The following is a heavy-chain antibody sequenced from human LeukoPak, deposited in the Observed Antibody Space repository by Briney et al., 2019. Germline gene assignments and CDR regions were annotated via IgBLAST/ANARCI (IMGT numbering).Heavy chain of an antibody. V-gene: IGHV4-59*13. CDR2: VYYSGSA. CDR1: GGSFTSYY. J-gene: IGHJ5*02. Sequence: SETLSLTCTVSGGSFTSYYWNWIRQPPGKGLEWIAYVYYSGSATYNPSLGSRVTISVDTSKNQFSLRLTSVTAADTAVYYCARGPRFGELLWHWFDPWGQGTLVTVSS. CDR3: ARGPRFGELLWHWFDP. D-gene: IGHD3-10*01.